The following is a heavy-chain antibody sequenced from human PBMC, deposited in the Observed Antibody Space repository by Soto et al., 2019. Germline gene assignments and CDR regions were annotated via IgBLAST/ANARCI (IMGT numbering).Heavy chain of an antibody. CDR1: GFSLSTSGMC. CDR2: IDWDDDK. D-gene: IGHD4-17*01. Sequence: SGPTLVNPTQTLTLTCTFSGFSLSTSGMCVSWIRQPPGKALEWLALIDWDDDKYYSTSLKTRLTISKDTSKNQVVLTMTNMDHVERATYYCARILQSFPVTRGGSFDYCGQRTLVPASS. V-gene: IGHV2-70*01. CDR3: ARILQSFPVTRGGSFDY. J-gene: IGHJ4*02.